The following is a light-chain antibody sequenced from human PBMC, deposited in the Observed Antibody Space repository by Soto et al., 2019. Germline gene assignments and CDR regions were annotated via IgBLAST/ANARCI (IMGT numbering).Light chain of an antibody. CDR1: QGISSY. Sequence: IQLTQSPSSLSASVGDRVTITCRASQGISSYLAWYQQKPGKAPKLLIYAASTLQSGVSSRFSGSGSGTDFTLTISSLQPEDFATYYCQQLNSYPFGQGTKVDIK. CDR2: AAS. J-gene: IGKJ1*01. V-gene: IGKV1-9*01. CDR3: QQLNSYP.